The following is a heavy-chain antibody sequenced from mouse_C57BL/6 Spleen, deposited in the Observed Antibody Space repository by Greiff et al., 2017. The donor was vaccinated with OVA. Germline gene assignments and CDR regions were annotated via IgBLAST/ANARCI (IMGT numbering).Heavy chain of an antibody. V-gene: IGHV14-1*01. Sequence: EVKLQQSGAELVRPGASVKLSCTASGFNIKDYYMHWVKQRPEQGLEWIGRIDPEDGDTEYAPKFQGKATMTADTSSNTAYLQLSSLTSEDTAVYYCTNGGSSYFDSWGQGATLTVSS. J-gene: IGHJ2*01. D-gene: IGHD1-1*01. CDR1: GFNIKDYY. CDR3: TNGGSSYFDS. CDR2: IDPEDGDT.